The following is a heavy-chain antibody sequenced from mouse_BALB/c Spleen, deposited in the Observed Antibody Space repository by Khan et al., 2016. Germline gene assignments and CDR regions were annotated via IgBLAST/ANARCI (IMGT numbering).Heavy chain of an antibody. Sequence: EVQLQESGPGLVKPSQSLSLTCTVTGYSITSDYAWNWIRQIPGNKLEWMGYISYSGSTSYNPSLRRRISITRDTSKNQFFLQLNSVATEDTATYYCARSGGSGRYYSMDYWGQGTSVTVSS. V-gene: IGHV3-2*02. CDR1: GYSITSDYA. CDR3: ARSGGSGRYYSMDY. J-gene: IGHJ4*01. D-gene: IGHD4-1*01. CDR2: ISYSGST.